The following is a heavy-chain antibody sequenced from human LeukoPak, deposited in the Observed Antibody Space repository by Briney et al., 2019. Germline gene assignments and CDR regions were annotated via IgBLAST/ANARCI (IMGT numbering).Heavy chain of an antibody. Sequence: GESLKISCKGSGYSFISYWIGWVRQMPGKGLEWMGIIYPGDSDTRYSPSFQGQVTISADKSISTAYLQWSSLKASDTAMYYCAVAVAGHYNWFDPWGQGTLVTVSS. CDR1: GYSFISYW. V-gene: IGHV5-51*01. D-gene: IGHD6-19*01. CDR3: AVAVAGHYNWFDP. J-gene: IGHJ5*02. CDR2: IYPGDSDT.